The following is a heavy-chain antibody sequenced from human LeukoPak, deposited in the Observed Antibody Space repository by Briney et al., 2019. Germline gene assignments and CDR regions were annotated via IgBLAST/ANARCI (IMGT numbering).Heavy chain of an antibody. CDR1: GYTFTSYG. CDR3: ARMGTNYYGSGRSKKPWYFDL. D-gene: IGHD3-10*01. Sequence: ASVKVSCKASGYTFTSYGISWARQAPGQGLEWMGWISAYNGNTNYAQKLQGRVTMTTDTSTSTAYMELRSLRSDDTAVYYCARMGTNYYGSGRSKKPWYFDLWGRGTLVTVSS. J-gene: IGHJ2*01. CDR2: ISAYNGNT. V-gene: IGHV1-18*01.